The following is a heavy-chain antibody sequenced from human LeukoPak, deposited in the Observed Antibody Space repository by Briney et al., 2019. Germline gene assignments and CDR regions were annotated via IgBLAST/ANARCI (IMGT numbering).Heavy chain of an antibody. V-gene: IGHV3-23*01. CDR3: AKSTDDYDYVWGSYRYTPDY. J-gene: IGHJ4*02. CDR2: ISGSGDST. CDR1: GFTFSSYA. D-gene: IGHD3-16*02. Sequence: PGGSLRLSCAASGFTFSSYAMSWVRQAPGKGLEWVSAISGSGDSTYYADSVKGRFTISRDNSKNTLYLQMNSLRAEDTAVYYCAKSTDDYDYVWGSYRYTPDYWGQGTLVTVSS.